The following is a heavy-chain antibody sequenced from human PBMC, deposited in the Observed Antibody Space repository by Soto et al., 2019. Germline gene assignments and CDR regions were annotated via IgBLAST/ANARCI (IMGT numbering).Heavy chain of an antibody. CDR1: GASIRRYY. D-gene: IGHD2-2*01. CDR2: MYNSGST. CDR3: ARVPDY. J-gene: IGHJ4*02. V-gene: IGHV4-59*12. Sequence: SETKSHTNTFSGASIRRYYWSWIRQSPGKGLEWIGYMYNSGSTIYNPSLKSRVTISVDTSKNQFSLKLSSVTAADTAVYYCARVPDYWGQGILVTGS.